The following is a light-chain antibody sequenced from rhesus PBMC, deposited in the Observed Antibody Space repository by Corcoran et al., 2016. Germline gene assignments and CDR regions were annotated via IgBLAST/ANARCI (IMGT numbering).Light chain of an antibody. CDR1: QGITND. CDR2: EAS. Sequence: DIQMTQSPSSLSASVGDRVTITCRASQGITNDLAWYQQKPGETPKLLIYEASSLQSGIPSRFSGSGSWTDLPLTISSLQPEDFATYYCQHYYSTPFTFGPGTKLDIK. J-gene: IGKJ3*01. CDR3: QHYYSTPFT. V-gene: IGKV1-25*01.